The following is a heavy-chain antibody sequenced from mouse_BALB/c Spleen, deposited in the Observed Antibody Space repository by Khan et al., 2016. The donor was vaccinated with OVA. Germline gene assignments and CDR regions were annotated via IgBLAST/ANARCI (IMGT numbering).Heavy chain of an antibody. CDR1: GFSLTDYA. J-gene: IGHJ4*01. Sequence: QMQLEESGPGLVAPSQSLSITCTVSGFSLTDYAVSWIRQPPGKGLEWLGVIWVSGSKYYNSVLKPRLNISKDNSKSQVFLKMNSLQTDDTAMYFGARDPPYYSMDYWGQGTSVTVSS. CDR3: ARDPPYYSMDY. CDR2: IWVSGSK. V-gene: IGHV2-6-5*01.